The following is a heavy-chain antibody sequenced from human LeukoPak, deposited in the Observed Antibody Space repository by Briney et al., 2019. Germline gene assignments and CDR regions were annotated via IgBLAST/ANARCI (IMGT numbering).Heavy chain of an antibody. J-gene: IGHJ5*02. Sequence: GASVKVSCKASGYTFTGYYMHWVRQAPGQGLEWMGWINPNSGGTNYAQKFQGWVTMTRDTSISTAYMELSRLRSDDTAVYYCARVKDRIAAAGNWFDPWGQGTLVTVSS. CDR3: ARVKDRIAAAGNWFDP. CDR2: INPNSGGT. D-gene: IGHD6-13*01. CDR1: GYTFTGYY. V-gene: IGHV1-2*04.